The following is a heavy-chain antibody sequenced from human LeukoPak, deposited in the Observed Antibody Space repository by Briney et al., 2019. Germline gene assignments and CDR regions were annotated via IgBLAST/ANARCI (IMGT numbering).Heavy chain of an antibody. Sequence: SETLSLTCTVSGGSISSYYWSWIRQPPGRGLEWIGYIYYRGSTNYNPSLESRVTISVDTSKNQFSLKLTSVSAADTAVYYCASLRSRLHFNYWGQGTLVTVSS. CDR3: ASLRSRLHFNY. V-gene: IGHV4-59*01. J-gene: IGHJ4*02. CDR1: GGSISSYY. D-gene: IGHD2-21*02. CDR2: IYYRGST.